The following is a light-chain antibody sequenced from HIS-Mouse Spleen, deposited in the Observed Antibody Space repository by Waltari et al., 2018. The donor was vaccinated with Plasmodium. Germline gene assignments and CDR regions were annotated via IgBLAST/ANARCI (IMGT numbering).Light chain of an antibody. Sequence: SYELTQPPSVSVSPGQTARITCSGAALPTKYAYWYQQKSGQAPVLVIYEDSKRPSGIPERFSGSSSGTMATLTSSGAQVEDEADYYCYSTDSSGNHRVFGGGTKLTVL. J-gene: IGLJ3*02. V-gene: IGLV3-10*01. CDR3: YSTDSSGNHRV. CDR1: ALPTKY. CDR2: EDS.